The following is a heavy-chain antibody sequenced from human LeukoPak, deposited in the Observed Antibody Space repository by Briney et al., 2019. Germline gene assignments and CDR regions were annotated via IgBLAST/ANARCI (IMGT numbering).Heavy chain of an antibody. CDR2: IDHSGST. CDR1: GGSFIDYY. Sequence: PSETLSLTCAVYGGSFIDYYWSSLRQPPGKGLEWIGEIDHSGSTTYNPSLKSRVTISVDTSKNQFSLKLNSVTAADTAVYYCARGFSHWGQGTLVTVSS. CDR3: ARGFSH. J-gene: IGHJ4*02. V-gene: IGHV4-34*01. D-gene: IGHD3-3*01.